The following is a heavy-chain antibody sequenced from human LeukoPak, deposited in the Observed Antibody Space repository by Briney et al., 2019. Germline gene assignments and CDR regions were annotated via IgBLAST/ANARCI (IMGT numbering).Heavy chain of an antibody. CDR1: GFTFSSYA. CDR2: ISGSGGST. V-gene: IGHV3-23*01. D-gene: IGHD1-1*01. J-gene: IGHJ5*02. Sequence: GGSLRLSCAASGFTFSSYATRWVRQAPGKGLEWVSGISGSGGSTYYADSVKGRFTISRDNSKNMLYLQMNSLRAEDTAVYYCVKTGIPLSWFDPWGQGTLVTVSS. CDR3: VKTGIPLSWFDP.